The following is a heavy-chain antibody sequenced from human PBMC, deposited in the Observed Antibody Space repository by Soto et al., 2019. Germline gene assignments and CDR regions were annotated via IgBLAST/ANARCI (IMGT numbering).Heavy chain of an antibody. J-gene: IGHJ4*02. CDR3: ARFYSSSWYFDY. Sequence: SETLSLTCTVSGGSISSYYWTWIRQPPGKGLEWIGYIYDSGTTDYNPSLKSRVTISIDTFKNQFSLRLSSVTAADTAVYYCARFYSSSWYFDYWSQGTLVTVSS. D-gene: IGHD6-13*01. CDR2: IYDSGTT. CDR1: GGSISSYY. V-gene: IGHV4-59*01.